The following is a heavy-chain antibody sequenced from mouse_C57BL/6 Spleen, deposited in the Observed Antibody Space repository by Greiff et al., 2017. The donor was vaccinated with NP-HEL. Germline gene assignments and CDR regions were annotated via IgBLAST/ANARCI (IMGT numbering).Heavy chain of an antibody. CDR2: ISSGGDYI. V-gene: IGHV5-9-1*02. CDR1: GFTFSSYA. J-gene: IGHJ4*01. Sequence: EVMLVESGEGLVKPGGSLKLSCAASGFTFSSYAMSWVRQTPEKRLEWVAYISSGGDYIYYADTVKGRFTISRDNARNTLYLQMSSLKSEDTAMYYCTRLLCVTRYDYYAMDYWGQGTSVTVSS. D-gene: IGHD2-14*01. CDR3: TRLLCVTRYDYYAMDY.